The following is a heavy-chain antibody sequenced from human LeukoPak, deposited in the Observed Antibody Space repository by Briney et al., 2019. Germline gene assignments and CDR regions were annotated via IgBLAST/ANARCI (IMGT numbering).Heavy chain of an antibody. J-gene: IGHJ6*03. D-gene: IGHD1-26*01. CDR2: ISRSSGTI. CDR3: AREDWVRATEGYYYFYMDV. V-gene: IGHV3-48*01. CDR1: GFTFSSYT. Sequence: PGGSLRLSCAASGFTFSSYTMNWVRQAPGKGLEWVSYISRSSGTIYYADSVKGRFTISRDNAENSLYLQMNSLRAEDTAVYYCAREDWVRATEGYYYFYMDVWGKGTTVTVSS.